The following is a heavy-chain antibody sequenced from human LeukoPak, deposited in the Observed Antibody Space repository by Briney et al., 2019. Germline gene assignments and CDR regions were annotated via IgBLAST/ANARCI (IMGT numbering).Heavy chain of an antibody. D-gene: IGHD6-19*01. CDR1: GGTFSSYA. CDR2: IIPIFGTA. V-gene: IGHV1-69*13. J-gene: IGHJ4*02. Sequence: EASVKVSCKASGGTFSSYAISWVRQAPGQGLEWMGGIIPIFGTANYAQKFQGRVTITADESTSTAYMELSSLRSEDTAVYYCARTYRGGSGWYRPFYFDYWGQGTLVTVPS. CDR3: ARTYRGGSGWYRPFYFDY.